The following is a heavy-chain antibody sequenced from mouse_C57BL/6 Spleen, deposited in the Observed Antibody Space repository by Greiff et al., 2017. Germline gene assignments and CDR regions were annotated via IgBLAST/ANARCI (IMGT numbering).Heavy chain of an antibody. CDR2: IYWDDDK. J-gene: IGHJ4*01. CDR1: GFSLSTSGMG. Sequence: QVQLKESGPGILQSSQTLSLTCSFSGFSLSTSGMGVSWIRQPSGKGLEWLAHIYWDDDKRYNPSLKIRLTISKDTSRNQVFLKITSVDTADTATYYCARRADLFDDCYYDAMDYWGQGTSVTVSS. D-gene: IGHD2-3*01. CDR3: ARRADLFDDCYYDAMDY. V-gene: IGHV8-12*01.